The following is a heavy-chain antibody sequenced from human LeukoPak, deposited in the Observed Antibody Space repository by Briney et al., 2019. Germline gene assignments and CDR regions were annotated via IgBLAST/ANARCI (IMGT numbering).Heavy chain of an antibody. V-gene: IGHV1-58*02. CDR3: AAVSYCSGGGCYGNGAFDI. CDR1: GFTFTTSA. CDR2: TVVGSGNT. J-gene: IGHJ3*02. D-gene: IGHD2-15*01. Sequence: TSVKVSCKASGFTFTTSAMQWVRQARGQRLEWIGWTVVGSGNTNYAQKFQERVTFTRDMSTSTAYMELSSLRSEDTAVYYCAAVSYCSGGGCYGNGAFDIWGQGTMVAVSP.